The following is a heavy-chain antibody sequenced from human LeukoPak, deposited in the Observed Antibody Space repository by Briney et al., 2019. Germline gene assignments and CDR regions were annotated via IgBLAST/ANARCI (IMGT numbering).Heavy chain of an antibody. CDR3: ARHHDGSDWSDY. Sequence: SETLSLTCTVSGGSISSSSYYWGWIRQPPGKGLEWIGSIYYSGSTYYNPSLKSRVTISVDTSKNQFSLKLSSVTAADTAVYYCARHHDGSDWSDYWGQGTLVTVSS. D-gene: IGHD2-21*02. CDR1: GGSISSSSYY. CDR2: IYYSGST. J-gene: IGHJ4*02. V-gene: IGHV4-39*01.